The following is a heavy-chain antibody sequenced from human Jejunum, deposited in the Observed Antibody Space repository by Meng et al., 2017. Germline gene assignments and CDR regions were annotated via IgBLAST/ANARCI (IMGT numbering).Heavy chain of an antibody. CDR3: ARYGGSGSYWHFDP. D-gene: IGHD3-10*01. V-gene: IGHV4-34*01. J-gene: IGHJ2*01. Sequence: QVQLQQWGAGLLKPSETLSLTCAVYGGSCRGYYWTWIRQPPGKGLEWIGEINHSGSTNYNPSLKSRVTMSIDTSKIQFSLKLSSVTAADAAVYYCARYGGSGSYWHFDPWGRGTLVTVSS. CDR2: INHSGST. CDR1: GGSCRGYY.